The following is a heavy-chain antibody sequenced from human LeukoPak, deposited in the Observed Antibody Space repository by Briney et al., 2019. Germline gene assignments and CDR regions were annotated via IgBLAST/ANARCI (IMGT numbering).Heavy chain of an antibody. CDR2: MNPNSGNT. CDR3: ARGTGYDILTGDYYYYGMDV. J-gene: IGHJ6*02. CDR1: GYTFTSYD. D-gene: IGHD3-9*01. V-gene: IGHV1-8*01. Sequence: GASVKVSCKASGYTFTSYDINWVRQAPGQGLEWMGWMNPNSGNTGYAQKFQGRVTMTRNTSISTAYMELSSLRSEDTAVYYCARGTGYDILTGDYYYYGMDVWGQGTTVTVSS.